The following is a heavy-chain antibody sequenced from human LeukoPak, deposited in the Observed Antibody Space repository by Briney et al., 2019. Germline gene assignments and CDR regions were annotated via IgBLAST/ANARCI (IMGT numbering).Heavy chain of an antibody. CDR1: GFTFSSYA. D-gene: IGHD3-22*01. Sequence: PGGSLRLFCAASGFTFSSYAMSWVRQPPGKGLEWVSSISGSGGSTYYADSVKGRFTISRDMSKNTLYLQINSLRAEDTSVYYCAKNAYYYDSSGYSSPLYYFDYWGQGTLVTVSS. V-gene: IGHV3-23*01. J-gene: IGHJ4*02. CDR3: AKNAYYYDSSGYSSPLYYFDY. CDR2: ISGSGGST.